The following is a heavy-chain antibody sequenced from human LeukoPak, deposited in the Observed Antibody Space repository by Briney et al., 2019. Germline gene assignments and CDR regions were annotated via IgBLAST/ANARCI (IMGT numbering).Heavy chain of an antibody. CDR1: GGSFSGYF. V-gene: IGHV4-34*01. J-gene: IGHJ6*02. Sequence: SETLSLTCAVYGGSFSGYFWSWIRQPPGKGLEWIGEINHSGSTNYNPSLKSRVTISVDTSKNQFSLNLTSVTAADTAVYYGARTYLGGMDVWGQGTTVTVSS. D-gene: IGHD1-26*01. CDR3: ARTYLGGMDV. CDR2: INHSGST.